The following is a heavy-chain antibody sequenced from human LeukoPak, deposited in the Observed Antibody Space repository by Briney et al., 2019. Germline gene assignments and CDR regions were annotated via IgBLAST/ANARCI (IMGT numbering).Heavy chain of an antibody. J-gene: IGHJ4*02. Sequence: ASVKVSCRASGYTFTGYYMHWVRQAPGQGLEWMGWINPNSGGTNYAQKFQGRVTMTRDTSISTAYMELSRLRSDDTAVYYCARAVRTVYYFDYWGQGTLVTVSS. V-gene: IGHV1-2*02. CDR1: GYTFTGYY. D-gene: IGHD3-10*01. CDR2: INPNSGGT. CDR3: ARAVRTVYYFDY.